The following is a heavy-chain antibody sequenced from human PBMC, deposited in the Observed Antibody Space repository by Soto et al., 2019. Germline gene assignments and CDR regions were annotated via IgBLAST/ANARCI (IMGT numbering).Heavy chain of an antibody. CDR1: GFTFSIYS. D-gene: IGHD3-9*01. V-gene: IGHV3-48*02. CDR2: INRGGTAM. Sequence: VQLVDSGGGVVQPGGSLRLSCAASGFTFSIYSMNWIRQAPGKGLEWVSYINRGGTAMYYADSVKGRVTVSRDDAKNSLYLEMNILRDEDTAVYYCVRDFDWNFDYWGQGTLVTVT. CDR3: VRDFDWNFDY. J-gene: IGHJ4*02.